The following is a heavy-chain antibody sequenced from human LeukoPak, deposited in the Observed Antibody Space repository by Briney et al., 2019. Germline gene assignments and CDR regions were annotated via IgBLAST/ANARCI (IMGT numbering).Heavy chain of an antibody. Sequence: SETLSLTCTVSGGSISSYYWSWIRQPPGKGLEWIGYTYYSGSTNYNPSLKSRVTISVDTSKNQFSLKLSSVTAADTAVYYCARDIVEVTYCGGDCYSWAFDIWGQGTMVTVSS. J-gene: IGHJ3*02. CDR3: ARDIVEVTYCGGDCYSWAFDI. V-gene: IGHV4-59*01. D-gene: IGHD2-21*02. CDR1: GGSISSYY. CDR2: TYYSGST.